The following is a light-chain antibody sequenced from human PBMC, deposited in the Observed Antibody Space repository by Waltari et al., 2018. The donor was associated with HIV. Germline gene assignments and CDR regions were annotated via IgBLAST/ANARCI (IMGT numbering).Light chain of an antibody. Sequence: EVVLTQSPGTLSLSPGNRATLSCRASQSVSSNYLAWYQQKPGQAPRLLIYDASSRATGIPARFSGSGSGTDFALTISRLEPEDFAVYYCQQYGSSPETFGPGTKVEIK. CDR1: QSVSSNY. V-gene: IGKV3-20*01. J-gene: IGKJ1*01. CDR2: DAS. CDR3: QQYGSSPET.